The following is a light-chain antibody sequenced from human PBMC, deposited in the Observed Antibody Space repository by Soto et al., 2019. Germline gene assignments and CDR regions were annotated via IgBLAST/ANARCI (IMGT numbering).Light chain of an antibody. CDR3: QQLNNYPIT. Sequence: DIQLTQSPSFLSASVGDRVTITCRASQGITSYLAWYQQKPGKAPKLLIYAASTLQSGVPSRFSGSGSGTEFTLTVSSLQREDFATYYCQQLNNYPITFGQGTRLEIK. J-gene: IGKJ5*01. CDR2: AAS. V-gene: IGKV1-9*01. CDR1: QGITSY.